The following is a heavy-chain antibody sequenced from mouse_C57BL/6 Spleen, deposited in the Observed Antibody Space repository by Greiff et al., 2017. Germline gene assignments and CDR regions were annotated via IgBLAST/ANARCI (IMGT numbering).Heavy chain of an antibody. CDR3: ASSFFITTVVAHFDY. V-gene: IGHV1-53*01. Sequence: QVQLQQPGTELVKPGASVKLSCKASGYTFTSYWMHWVKQRPGQGLEWIGNINPSNGGTNYNEKFKSKATLTVDKSSSTAYMQLSSLTSEDSAVYYCASSFFITTVVAHFDYWGQGTTLTVSS. CDR2: INPSNGGT. CDR1: GYTFTSYW. D-gene: IGHD1-1*01. J-gene: IGHJ2*01.